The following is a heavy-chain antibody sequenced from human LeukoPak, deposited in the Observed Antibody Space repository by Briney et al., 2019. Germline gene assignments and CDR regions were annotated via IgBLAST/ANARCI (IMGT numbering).Heavy chain of an antibody. CDR1: GFNGSNKY. V-gene: IGHV3-53*01. Sequence: GGSLRLSCAASGFNGSNKYMSWVRQAPGNGLEWVSIIYSGGNTYYADSVEGRFTISRDNSKNTVYLQMNSLRAEDTAVYYCASHGSGSYRNPIDYWGQGTLVTVSS. J-gene: IGHJ4*02. CDR2: IYSGGNT. CDR3: ASHGSGSYRNPIDY. D-gene: IGHD3-10*01.